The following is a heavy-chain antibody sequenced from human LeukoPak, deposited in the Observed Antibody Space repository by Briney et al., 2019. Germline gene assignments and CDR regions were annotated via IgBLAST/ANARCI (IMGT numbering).Heavy chain of an antibody. D-gene: IGHD3-10*01. CDR3: AADREGFGELFDY. CDR1: GFTFTSSA. Sequence: GSSVKVSCKASGFTFTSSAMQWARQARGQRLEWIGWIVVGSGNTNYAQKFQERVTITRDMSTSTAYMELSSLRSEDTAVYYCAADREGFGELFDYWGQGTLVTVSS. V-gene: IGHV1-58*02. CDR2: IVVGSGNT. J-gene: IGHJ4*02.